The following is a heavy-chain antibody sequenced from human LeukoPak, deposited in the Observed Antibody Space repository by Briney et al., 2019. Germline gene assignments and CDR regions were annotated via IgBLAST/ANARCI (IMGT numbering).Heavy chain of an antibody. V-gene: IGHV3-21*01. CDR2: ISSSSSYI. CDR3: AREGEYSSSLGSVDY. J-gene: IGHJ4*02. D-gene: IGHD6-6*01. CDR1: GFTFSSYS. Sequence: GGSLRLSCAASGFTFSSYSMNWVRQAPGKGLEWVSSISSSSSYIYYADSVKGRFTISRDNAKNSLYLQMNSLRAEDTAVYYCAREGEYSSSLGSVDYWGQGTLVTVSS.